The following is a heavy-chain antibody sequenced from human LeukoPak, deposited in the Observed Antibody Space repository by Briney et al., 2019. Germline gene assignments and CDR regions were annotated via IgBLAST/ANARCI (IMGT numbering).Heavy chain of an antibody. CDR3: TSSSWFDYYYYYMDV. Sequence: GESLKISCKGSGYTFASYWIGWVRQASGKGLEWVGRIRSKANSYATAYAASVKGRFTISRDDSKNTAYLQMNSLKTEDTAVYYCTSSSWFDYYYYYMDVWGKGTTVTVSS. V-gene: IGHV3-73*01. D-gene: IGHD6-13*01. J-gene: IGHJ6*03. CDR1: GYTFASYW. CDR2: IRSKANSYAT.